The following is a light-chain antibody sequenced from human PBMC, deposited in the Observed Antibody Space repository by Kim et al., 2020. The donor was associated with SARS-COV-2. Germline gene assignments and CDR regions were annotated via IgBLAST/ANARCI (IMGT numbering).Light chain of an antibody. CDR3: QQYGTSPTS. Sequence: LSPGERATLSCRASQSVSSSYLAWYQQRPGQAPRLLIYGVSSRATGIPDRFSGSGSGTDFTLTISRLEPEDFAVYYCQQYGTSPTSFGQGTKLEI. V-gene: IGKV3-20*01. CDR2: GVS. J-gene: IGKJ2*01. CDR1: QSVSSSY.